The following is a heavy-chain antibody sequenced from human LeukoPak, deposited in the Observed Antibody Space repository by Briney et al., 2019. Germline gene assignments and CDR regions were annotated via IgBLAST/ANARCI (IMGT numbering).Heavy chain of an antibody. CDR3: ARQSAGTTNSYYYYYMDV. J-gene: IGHJ6*03. V-gene: IGHV4-39*01. D-gene: IGHD1-1*01. CDR2: IYYSGST. Sequence: SETLSLTCTVSGGSISSSSYYWGWLRQPPGKGLEWIGSIYYSGSTYYNPSLKSRVTISVDTSKNQFSLKLSSVTAADTAVYYCARQSAGTTNSYYYYYMDVWGKGTTVTVSS. CDR1: GGSISSSSYY.